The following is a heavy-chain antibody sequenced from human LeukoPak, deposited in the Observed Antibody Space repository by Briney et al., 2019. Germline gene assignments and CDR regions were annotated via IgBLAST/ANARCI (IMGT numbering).Heavy chain of an antibody. CDR1: GFIVGSNY. J-gene: IGHJ3*02. Sequence: GGSLRLSCAASGFIVGSNYMSWVRQAPGKGLEWVSLIYSGGSPSYADSVRGRFTISRDISKNTLYLQMNSLRAEDTAVYYCATNYMVRGVTSAFDIWGQGTMVTVSS. D-gene: IGHD3-10*01. CDR3: ATNYMVRGVTSAFDI. V-gene: IGHV3-66*01. CDR2: IYSGGSP.